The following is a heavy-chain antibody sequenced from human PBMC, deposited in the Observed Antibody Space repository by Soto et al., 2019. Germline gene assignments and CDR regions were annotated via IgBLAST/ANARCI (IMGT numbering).Heavy chain of an antibody. D-gene: IGHD2-2*01. CDR1: GFTFSSYA. Sequence: GGSLRLSCAASGFTFSSYAMHWVRQAPGKGLEWVSSISSSSSYIYYADSVKGRFTISRDNAKNSLYLQMNSLRAEDTAVYYCARFVVPAAMSYYYYGMDVWGQGTTVTVSS. J-gene: IGHJ6*02. CDR3: ARFVVPAAMSYYYYGMDV. CDR2: ISSSSSYI. V-gene: IGHV3-21*01.